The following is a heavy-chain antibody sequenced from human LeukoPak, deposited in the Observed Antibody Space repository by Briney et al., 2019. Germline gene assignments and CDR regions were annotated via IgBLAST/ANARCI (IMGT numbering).Heavy chain of an antibody. CDR3: TKETLYCTNGVCRYYYMDV. CDR2: ISGSGGST. CDR1: GFTFSSYA. D-gene: IGHD2-8*01. Sequence: PGGSLRLSCAASGFTFSSYAMSWVRQAPGKGLEWVSAISGSGGSTYYADSVKGRFTISRDNSKNTLYLQMNSLRAEDTAVYYCTKETLYCTNGVCRYYYMDVWGKGTTVTVSS. V-gene: IGHV3-23*01. J-gene: IGHJ6*03.